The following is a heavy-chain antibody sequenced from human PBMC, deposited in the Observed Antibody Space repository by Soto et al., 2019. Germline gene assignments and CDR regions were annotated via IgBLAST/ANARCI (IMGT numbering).Heavy chain of an antibody. CDR3: ARDMAGGADLDY. CDR1: GYTFTSYG. D-gene: IGHD1-26*01. V-gene: IGHV1-18*01. J-gene: IGHJ4*02. CDR2: ISAYNGDT. Sequence: QVQLVQSGAEVTKPGASVKVSCKASGYTFTSYGISWVRQAPGQSLEWMGWISAYNGDTKYTQKFQGRVTMTTDTSTSTAYMELRSLTSDDTAVYYCARDMAGGADLDYWGQGTLVTVSS.